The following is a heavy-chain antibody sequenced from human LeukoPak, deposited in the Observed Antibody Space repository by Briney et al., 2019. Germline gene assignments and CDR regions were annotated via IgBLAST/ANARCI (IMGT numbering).Heavy chain of an antibody. D-gene: IGHD3-9*01. V-gene: IGHV3-48*04. CDR1: GFTFSTYT. Sequence: GGSLRLSCAASGFTFSTYTCNWVPQAPGKGLEWLSYISSGGLTIFYADSVKGRFTISRDNTKNAIYLDMTNLRAEDTAVYYCGRDFYYCDFTDFWGKGTLVAVSS. CDR2: ISSGGLTI. CDR3: GRDFYYCDFTDF. J-gene: IGHJ4*02.